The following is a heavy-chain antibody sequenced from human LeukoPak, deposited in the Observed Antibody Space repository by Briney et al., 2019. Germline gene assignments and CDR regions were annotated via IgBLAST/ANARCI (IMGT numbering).Heavy chain of an antibody. CDR1: GYTFTGYY. V-gene: IGHV1-2*02. Sequence: ASVKVSRKASGYTFTGYYMHWVRQAPGQGLEWMGWINPNSGGTNYAQKLQGRVTMTRDTSISTAYMELSRLRSDDTAVYYCAREGSHYYDSSGPFDIWGQGTMVTVSS. D-gene: IGHD3-22*01. CDR2: INPNSGGT. CDR3: AREGSHYYDSSGPFDI. J-gene: IGHJ3*02.